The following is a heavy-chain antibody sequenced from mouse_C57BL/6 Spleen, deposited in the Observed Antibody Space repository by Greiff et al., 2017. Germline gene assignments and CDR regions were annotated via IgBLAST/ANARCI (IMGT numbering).Heavy chain of an antibody. CDR2: ISNGGGST. V-gene: IGHV5-12*01. CDR1: GFTFSDYY. Sequence: EVNVVESGGGLVQPGGSLKLSCAASGFTFSDYYMYWVRQTPEKRLEWVAYISNGGGSTYYPDTVKGRFTISRDNAKNTLYLQMSRLKSEDTAMYYCARRSFTTVVNWYFDVWGTGTTVTVSS. J-gene: IGHJ1*03. CDR3: ARRSFTTVVNWYFDV. D-gene: IGHD1-1*01.